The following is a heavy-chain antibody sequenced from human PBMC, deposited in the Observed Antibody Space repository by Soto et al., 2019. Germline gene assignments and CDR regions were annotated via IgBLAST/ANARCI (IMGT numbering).Heavy chain of an antibody. V-gene: IGHV5-51*01. CDR2: IYPGDSDT. CDR3: ARYSHLTTDDDRSGYRY. CDR1: GYSFTSYW. J-gene: IGHJ4*02. Sequence: GESLKISCKGSGYSFTSYWIGWVRQMPGKGLEWMGIIYPGDSDTRYSPSFQGQVTISADKSISTAYLQWSSLKASDTAMYYCARYSHLTTDDDRSGYRYWGQGTLVTVSS. D-gene: IGHD3-22*01.